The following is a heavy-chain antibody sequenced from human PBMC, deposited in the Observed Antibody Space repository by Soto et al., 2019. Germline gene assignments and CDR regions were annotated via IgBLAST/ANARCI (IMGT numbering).Heavy chain of an antibody. J-gene: IGHJ6*02. CDR2: IIPIFGTA. CDR3: ARGRILRFSLSD. D-gene: IGHD3-3*01. V-gene: IGHV1-69*13. Sequence: SVKVSCKASGGTFSSYAISWVRQAPGQGLEWMGGIIPIFGTANYAQKFQGRVTITADESTSTAYMELSSLRSEVTAVYYCARGRILRFSLSDWGQGTTVTVSS. CDR1: GGTFSSYA.